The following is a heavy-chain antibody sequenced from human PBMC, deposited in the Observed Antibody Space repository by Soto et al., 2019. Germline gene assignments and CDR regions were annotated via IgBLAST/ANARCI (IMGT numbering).Heavy chain of an antibody. CDR3: ARDGFGMVRGVYDY. D-gene: IGHD3-10*01. V-gene: IGHV3-53*04. CDR2: IYSGGST. Sequence: EVQLVESGGGLVQPGGSLRLSCAASGFTVSSNYMSWVRQAPGKGLEWVSVIYSGGSTYYADSVKGRFTISRHNSKNTLDLQMNSLRAEDTAVYYCARDGFGMVRGVYDYWGQGTLVTVSS. CDR1: GFTVSSNY. J-gene: IGHJ4*02.